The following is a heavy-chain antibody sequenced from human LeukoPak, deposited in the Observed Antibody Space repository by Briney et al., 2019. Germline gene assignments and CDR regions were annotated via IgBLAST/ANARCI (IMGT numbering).Heavy chain of an antibody. J-gene: IGHJ4*02. Sequence: SETLSLTCAVYGGSFSGDYWSWIRQSPGKGLEWIGEINHSGSTNYKPSLKSRVTISLDTSKNQFSLKLSSVTVADTAVYYCARLGAVAGTAAIYYWGQGTLVTVTS. V-gene: IGHV4-34*01. CDR3: ARLGAVAGTAAIYY. CDR1: GGSFSGDY. D-gene: IGHD6-19*01. CDR2: INHSGST.